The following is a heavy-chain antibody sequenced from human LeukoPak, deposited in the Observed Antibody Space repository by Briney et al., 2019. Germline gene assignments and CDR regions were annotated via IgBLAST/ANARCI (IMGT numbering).Heavy chain of an antibody. CDR3: AKDGGLWVSAHWGDS. D-gene: IGHD7-27*01. Sequence: GGSLRLSCAASGFTFSSYTMSWVRQAPGKGLEWVSTITTSDGNTYHADSVKGRFTVSRDNSKNTLYLQMNSLRAEDTAVYYCAKDGGLWVSAHWGDSWGRGTLVTVSS. CDR2: ITTSDGNT. J-gene: IGHJ4*02. V-gene: IGHV3-23*01. CDR1: GFTFSSYT.